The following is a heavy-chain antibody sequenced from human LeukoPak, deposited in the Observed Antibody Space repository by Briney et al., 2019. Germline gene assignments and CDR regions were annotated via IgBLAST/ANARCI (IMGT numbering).Heavy chain of an antibody. CDR3: ARETILAVAGDF. V-gene: IGHV3-48*01. CDR1: GFTFNRNN. D-gene: IGHD6-19*01. J-gene: IGHJ4*02. CDR2: ISSTSITM. Sequence: SGGSLRLSCAASGFTFNRNNMSWVRQAPGKGLEWVSYISSTSITMYYADSVKGRFTISRDNAKNSLYLQMNSLRADDTAAYYCARETILAVAGDFWGQGTLVTVSS.